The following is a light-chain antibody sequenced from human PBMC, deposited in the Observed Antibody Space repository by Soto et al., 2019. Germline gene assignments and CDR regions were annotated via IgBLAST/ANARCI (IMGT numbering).Light chain of an antibody. J-gene: IGKJ1*01. Sequence: IVLTQSPGTLSSSPGERATLSCRASQSVSTSNLAWYQQRPGQAPRLLIYGASRRATGIPDRFSGSGSGTDFTLNISRLEPEDLAVYYCQQYDNSVWTFGQGTKVEIK. V-gene: IGKV3-20*01. CDR3: QQYDNSVWT. CDR1: QSVSTSN. CDR2: GAS.